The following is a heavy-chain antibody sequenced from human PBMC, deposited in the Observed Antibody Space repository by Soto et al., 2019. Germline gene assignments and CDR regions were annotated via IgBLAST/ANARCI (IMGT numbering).Heavy chain of an antibody. Sequence: SVKVSCKASGGTFSSYAISWVRQAPGQGLEWMGGIIPIFGTANYAQKFQGRVTITADESTSTAYMELSSLRSEDTAVYYCARVTKVDTAMVTPWYYGMDVWGQGTTVTVSS. V-gene: IGHV1-69*13. CDR3: ARVTKVDTAMVTPWYYGMDV. CDR2: IIPIFGTA. D-gene: IGHD5-18*01. CDR1: GGTFSSYA. J-gene: IGHJ6*02.